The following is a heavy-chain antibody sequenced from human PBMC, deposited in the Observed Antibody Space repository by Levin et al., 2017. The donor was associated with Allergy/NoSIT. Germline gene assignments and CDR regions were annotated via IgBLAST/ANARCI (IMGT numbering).Heavy chain of an antibody. Sequence: GGSLRLSCAASGFTVSSNYMSWVRQAPGKGLEWVSVIYSGGSTYYADSVKGRFTISRDNSKNTLYLQMNSLRAEDTAVYYCSRDRVYLYMDVWGKGTTVTVSS. J-gene: IGHJ6*03. D-gene: IGHD6-13*01. CDR3: SRDRVYLYMDV. CDR1: GFTVSSNY. CDR2: IYSGGST. V-gene: IGHV3-66*01.